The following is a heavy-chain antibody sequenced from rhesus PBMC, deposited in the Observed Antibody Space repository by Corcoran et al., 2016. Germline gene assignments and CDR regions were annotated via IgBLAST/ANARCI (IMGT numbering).Heavy chain of an antibody. Sequence: QVQLQESGPGLVKPSETLSLTCAVSGYSISSGYYWGWIRQPPGKGLEWIGSIYGSGGSNYLNPSHQRRVTLSGDTSKNQFSLKLSSVTAADTAVYYCARVGSSWSEWDTVGTEWYFDLWGPGTPITISS. CDR2: IYGSGGSN. CDR3: ARVGSSWSEWDTVGTEWYFDL. D-gene: IGHD5-42*01. CDR1: GYSISSGYY. J-gene: IGHJ2*01. V-gene: IGHV4S14*01.